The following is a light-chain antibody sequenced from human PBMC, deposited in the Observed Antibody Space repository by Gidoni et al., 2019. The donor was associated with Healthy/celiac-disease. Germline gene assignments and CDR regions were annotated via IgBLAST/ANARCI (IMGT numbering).Light chain of an antibody. V-gene: IGKV4-1*01. Sequence: DIVMTQSPDSLAVSLGERATINCKSSQSVLYSSNNKNFLAWYQQKPGQPPKLLIDWASTRESGVPDRFSGSGSGTEFTLTISSLQAEDVAVYYCQQYYTNPLTFXGXTKVEIK. CDR1: QSVLYSSNNKNF. CDR2: WAS. CDR3: QQYYTNPLT. J-gene: IGKJ4*01.